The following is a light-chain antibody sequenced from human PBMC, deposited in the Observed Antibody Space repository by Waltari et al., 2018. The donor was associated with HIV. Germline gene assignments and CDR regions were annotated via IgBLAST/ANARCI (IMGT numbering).Light chain of an antibody. CDR1: SGSIASNY. J-gene: IGLJ3*02. Sequence: NLILTQPRSVSGSPGSTVTISCTRSSGSIASNYVQWFLQRPDSALATLIYEDDRSPSVAPDRFSGSVDSHSNSSSLTISGLKTEDEADYYCQSYDVATVVFGGGTRLTVL. V-gene: IGLV6-57*03. CDR2: EDD. CDR3: QSYDVATVV.